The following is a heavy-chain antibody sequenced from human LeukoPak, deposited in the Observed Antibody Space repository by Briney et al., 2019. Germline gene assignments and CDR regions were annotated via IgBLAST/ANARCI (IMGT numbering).Heavy chain of an antibody. CDR1: DGSISSYY. J-gene: IGHJ4*02. Sequence: SETLSLTCTVSDGSISSYYWSWIRQPPGKGLEWIGYIYYSGSTNYNPSLKSRVTISVDTSKNQFSLKLSSVTAADTAVYYCARHPHVDYVWGSYRPYYFDYWGQGTLVTVSS. CDR3: ARHPHVDYVWGSYRPYYFDY. CDR2: IYYSGST. D-gene: IGHD3-16*02. V-gene: IGHV4-59*08.